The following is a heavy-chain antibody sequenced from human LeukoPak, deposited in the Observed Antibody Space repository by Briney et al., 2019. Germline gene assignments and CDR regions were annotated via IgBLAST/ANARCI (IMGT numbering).Heavy chain of an antibody. CDR2: ISAYNGNT. J-gene: IGHJ6*03. D-gene: IGHD2-2*01. CDR3: ARVSGVPAAEFDYYYYYMDV. V-gene: IGHV1-18*01. Sequence: ASVKVSCKASGYTFTSDGISWVRQAPGQGLEWMGWISAYNGNTNYAQKLQGRVTITTDTSTSTAYMELRSLRSDDTAVYYCARVSGVPAAEFDYYYYYMDVWGKGTTVTVSS. CDR1: GYTFTSDG.